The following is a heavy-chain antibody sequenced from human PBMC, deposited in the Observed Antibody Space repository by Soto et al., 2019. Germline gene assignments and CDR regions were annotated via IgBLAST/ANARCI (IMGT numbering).Heavy chain of an antibody. CDR1: GYTFTVYY. CDR2: INPNSGGT. V-gene: IGHV1-2*02. Sequence: RASVKVSCKASGYTFTVYYMHCVLQSPLQWLDWMGWINPNSGGTNYAQKFQGRVTMTRDTSISTAYMELSRLRSDDTAVYYCARDKTSIVVVPAAIRGFWFDYWGQRTLVTVSS. J-gene: IGHJ5*01. D-gene: IGHD2-2*02. CDR3: ARDKTSIVVVPAAIRGFWFDY.